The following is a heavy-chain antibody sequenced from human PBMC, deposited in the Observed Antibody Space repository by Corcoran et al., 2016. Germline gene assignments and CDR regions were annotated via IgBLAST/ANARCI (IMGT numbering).Heavy chain of an antibody. CDR3: ASFSSSGSYVTDYAFDI. V-gene: IGHV1-18*01. CDR1: GYTFTSYG. CDR2: ISAYNGNT. Sequence: QVQLVQSGAEVKKPGASVKVSCKASGYTFTSYGISWVRQAPGQGLEWMGWISAYNGNTNYAQKLQGRVTMTTDTSTSTAYMELRSLRSDDTAVYYCASFSSSGSYVTDYAFDIWGQGTMVTVSS. D-gene: IGHD1-26*01. J-gene: IGHJ3*02.